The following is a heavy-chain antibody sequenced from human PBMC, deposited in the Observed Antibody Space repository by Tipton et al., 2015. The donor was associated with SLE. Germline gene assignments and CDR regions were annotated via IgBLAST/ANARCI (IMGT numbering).Heavy chain of an antibody. CDR3: ARVLGSFFVMDV. D-gene: IGHD2/OR15-2a*01. Sequence: SLRLSCAASGFTFTTYAMHWVRQAPGEGLEWVAVISYDGSNKYYADSVKGRFSISRDNSKSTLYLQMNSLRAEDTAVYYCARVLGSFFVMDVWGQGTTVTVSS. V-gene: IGHV3-30*04. CDR1: GFTFTTYA. CDR2: ISYDGSNK. J-gene: IGHJ6*02.